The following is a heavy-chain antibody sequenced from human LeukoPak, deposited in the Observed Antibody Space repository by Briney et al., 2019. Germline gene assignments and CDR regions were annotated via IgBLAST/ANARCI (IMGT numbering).Heavy chain of an antibody. V-gene: IGHV1-69*13. CDR3: ARGGFTTPALYYYYGMDV. CDR2: IIPIFGTA. Sequence: SVKVSCKASGGTFSSYAISWVRQAPGQGLEWMGGIIPIFGTANYAQKFQGRVTITADESTSTAYMELSSLRSEDTAVYYCARGGFTTPALYYYYGMDVWGQGTTVTVSS. D-gene: IGHD4-17*01. CDR1: GGTFSSYA. J-gene: IGHJ6*02.